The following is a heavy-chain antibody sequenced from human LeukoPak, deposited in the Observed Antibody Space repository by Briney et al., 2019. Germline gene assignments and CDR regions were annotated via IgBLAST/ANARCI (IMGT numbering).Heavy chain of an antibody. CDR3: SKRSGGYYDH. CDR2: IYSDYDDGHT. Sequence: TGGSLRLSCAASGFAVNGDNMSWVRQAPGKRLERVSVIYSDYDDGHTNYADSVRGRFTISRDNSKNMVYLQMNSLRVEDTAVYYCSKRSGGYYDHWGQGTLVTVSS. CDR1: GFAVNGDN. J-gene: IGHJ4*02. V-gene: IGHV3-66*02. D-gene: IGHD3-3*01.